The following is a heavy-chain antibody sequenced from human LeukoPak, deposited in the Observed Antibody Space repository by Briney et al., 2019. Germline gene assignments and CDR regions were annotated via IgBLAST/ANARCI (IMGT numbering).Heavy chain of an antibody. CDR1: GFTFSNYG. D-gene: IGHD2-2*01. J-gene: IGHJ4*02. Sequence: GGSLRLSCAASGFTFSNYGMHWVRQAPGKGLEWVAVIWYDGSNRYYADSVKGRFTISRDNSKNTLYLQMNSLRAEDTAVYYCARGVTRYCSSTSCYYFDFWGQGTLVTVSS. CDR2: IWYDGSNR. CDR3: ARGVTRYCSSTSCYYFDF. V-gene: IGHV3-33*01.